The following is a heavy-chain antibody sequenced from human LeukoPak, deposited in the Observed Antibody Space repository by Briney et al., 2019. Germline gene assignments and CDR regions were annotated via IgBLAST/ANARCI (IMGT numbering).Heavy chain of an antibody. CDR2: INYREST. CDR3: ARSIVGAAPNFDF. V-gene: IGHV4-39*07. J-gene: IGHJ4*02. CDR1: GGSVSSSDYY. Sequence: SETLSLTCTVSGGSVSSSDYYWGWIRQPPGKGLEWIANINYRESTYYSPSLKSRVTISIDTSKNQFSLKLNSVTAADTAVFYCARSIVGAAPNFDFWGQGTLVTVSS. D-gene: IGHD1-26*01.